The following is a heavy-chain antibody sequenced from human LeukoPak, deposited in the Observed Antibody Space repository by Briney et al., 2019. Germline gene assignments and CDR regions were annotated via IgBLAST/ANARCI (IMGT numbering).Heavy chain of an antibody. Sequence: GGSLRLSCATSGFTLSDYYMNWVRQAPGKGLEWVGRTRNKANSYITDYAASVKGRFTISRDDSKKSLCLQMNSLKTEDTAVYYCARGGRGSAAVVAPRSFDIWGQGTMVTVSS. CDR2: TRNKANSYIT. J-gene: IGHJ3*02. D-gene: IGHD3-22*01. CDR1: GFTLSDYY. CDR3: ARGGRGSAAVVAPRSFDI. V-gene: IGHV3-72*01.